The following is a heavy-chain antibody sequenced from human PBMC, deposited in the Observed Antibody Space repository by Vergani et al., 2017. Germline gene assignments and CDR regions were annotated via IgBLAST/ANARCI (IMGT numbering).Heavy chain of an antibody. V-gene: IGHV1-3*01. CDR2: INSGNGDT. D-gene: IGHD3-16*01. CDR1: GYTFTTYA. Sequence: QVHLVQSGTEVKKPGASVKVSCKASGYTFTTYAIHWLRLAPGQRLEWMGWINSGNGDTKYSQRFQGRVTIARDASASTAYMELSSLRSEDTAVYYCARDAGGFDAWGQGTLVTVSS. J-gene: IGHJ5*02. CDR3: ARDAGGFDA.